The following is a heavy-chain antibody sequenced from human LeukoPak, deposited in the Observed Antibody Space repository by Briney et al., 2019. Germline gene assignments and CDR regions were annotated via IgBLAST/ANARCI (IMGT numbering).Heavy chain of an antibody. J-gene: IGHJ3*02. D-gene: IGHD6-19*01. CDR1: GFTFSSYS. CDR3: ASLVVAGHLGAFDI. Sequence: PGGSLRLSCAASGFTFSSYSMNWVRQAPGKGLEWVSYISSSSSTIYYADSVKGRFTISRDNAKNSLYLQMNSLRAEDTAVYYCASLVVAGHLGAFDIWGQGTMVTVSS. V-gene: IGHV3-48*04. CDR2: ISSSSSTI.